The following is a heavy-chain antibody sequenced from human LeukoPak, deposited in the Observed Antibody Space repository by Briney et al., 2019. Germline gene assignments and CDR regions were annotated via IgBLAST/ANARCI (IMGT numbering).Heavy chain of an antibody. V-gene: IGHV1-2*06. Sequence: ASVKVSCKASGYTFTGYYIHWVRQAPGQGLEWMGRINPNSGGTNYAQKFQGRVTMTRDTSISTAYMELSRLRSDDTAVYYCARLRPGFGATNSDYWGQGTLVTVSS. CDR3: ARLRPGFGATNSDY. CDR2: INPNSGGT. CDR1: GYTFTGYY. D-gene: IGHD1-26*01. J-gene: IGHJ4*02.